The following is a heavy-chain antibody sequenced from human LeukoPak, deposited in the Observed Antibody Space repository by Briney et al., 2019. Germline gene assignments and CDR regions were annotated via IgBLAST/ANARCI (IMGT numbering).Heavy chain of an antibody. CDR2: ISSSSSYI. V-gene: IGHV3-21*01. J-gene: IGHJ4*01. D-gene: IGHD2-15*01. CDR1: GFTFSSYS. CDR3: AREACSGGSCYSGY. Sequence: GGSLRLSCAASGFTFSSYSMNWVRQAPGKGLEWVSSISSSSSYIYYADSVKGRFTISRDNAKNSLYLQMSSLRAEDTAVYYCAREACSGGSCYSGYWGQGTLVTVSS.